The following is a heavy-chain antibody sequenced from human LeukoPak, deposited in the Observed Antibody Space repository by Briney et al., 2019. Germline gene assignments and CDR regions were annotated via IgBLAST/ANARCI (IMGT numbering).Heavy chain of an antibody. V-gene: IGHV3-30*02. CDR2: IRYDGSNK. Sequence: GGSLRLSCAASGFTFSSYGMHWVRQAPGKGLEWVAFIRYDGSNKYHADSVKGRFTISRDNSKNTLYLQMNSLRAEDTAVYYCAKSRIAAVDFDYWGQGTLVTVSS. D-gene: IGHD6-13*01. CDR3: AKSRIAAVDFDY. CDR1: GFTFSSYG. J-gene: IGHJ4*02.